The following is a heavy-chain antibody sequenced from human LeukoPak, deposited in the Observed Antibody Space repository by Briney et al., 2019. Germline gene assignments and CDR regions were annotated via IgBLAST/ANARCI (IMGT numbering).Heavy chain of an antibody. V-gene: IGHV3-9*01. CDR1: GFTFYDYA. J-gene: IGHJ4*02. CDR2: ISWNSGSI. D-gene: IGHD1-26*01. Sequence: GGSLRLSCAASGFTFYDYAMHWVRQAPGKGVEWVSGISWNSGSIGYADSVKGRFTISRDNAKNSLYLQMNSLRAEDTALYYCAKAYSGSYIMSPFDYWGQGTLVTVSS. CDR3: AKAYSGSYIMSPFDY.